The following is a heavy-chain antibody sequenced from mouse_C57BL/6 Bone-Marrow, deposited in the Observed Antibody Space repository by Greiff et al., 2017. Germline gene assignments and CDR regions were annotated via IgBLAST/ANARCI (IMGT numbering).Heavy chain of an antibody. V-gene: IGHV1-81*01. J-gene: IGHJ4*01. Sequence: VQVVESGAELARPGASVTLSCKASGYTFTSYGISWVKQRTGQGLEWIGEIYPRSGNTYYNEKFKGKATLPADKSSSTAYMELRSLTSEDSAVYFCARCYWAMDYWGQGTSVTVSS. CDR2: IYPRSGNT. CDR1: GYTFTSYG. CDR3: ARCYWAMDY. D-gene: IGHD1-1*01.